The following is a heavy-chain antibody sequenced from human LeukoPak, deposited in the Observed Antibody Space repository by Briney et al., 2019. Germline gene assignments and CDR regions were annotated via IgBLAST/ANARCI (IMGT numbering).Heavy chain of an antibody. CDR3: AKEWSAFDI. CDR2: IGGSASNI. D-gene: IGHD2-15*01. J-gene: IGHJ3*02. V-gene: IGHV3-11*04. Sequence: GSLSLSCAASGLPFTDYYMHGIRQAPGKGLEGVSFIGGSASNIYYADSVKGRFTISRDNAKNSLYLQMNSLRAEDTAVYYCAKEWSAFDIWGQGTMVTVSS. CDR1: GLPFTDYY.